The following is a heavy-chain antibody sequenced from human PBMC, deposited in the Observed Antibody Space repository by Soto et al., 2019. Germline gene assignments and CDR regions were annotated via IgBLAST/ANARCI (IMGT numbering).Heavy chain of an antibody. CDR2: ISGSGGST. CDR3: AKEWYYYDSSGYHPVDY. Sequence: GGSLSLSCAASGFTFSSYAMSWVRQAPGKGLEWVSAISGSGGSTYYADSVKGRFTISRDNSKNTLYLQMNSLRAEDTAVYYCAKEWYYYDSSGYHPVDYWGQGTLVTVSS. CDR1: GFTFSSYA. V-gene: IGHV3-23*01. J-gene: IGHJ4*02. D-gene: IGHD3-22*01.